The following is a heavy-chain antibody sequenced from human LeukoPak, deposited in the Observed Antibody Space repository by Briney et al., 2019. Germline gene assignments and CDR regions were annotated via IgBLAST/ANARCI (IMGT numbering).Heavy chain of an antibody. V-gene: IGHV3-74*01. D-gene: IGHD1-26*01. CDR2: INGYGSDT. Sequence: PGGSLRLSCAGSGFSFGSYWMHWVRQAPGKGLVWVSRINGYGSDTSYADFVKGRFTISRGNAKNTVHLQVNSLRAEDTAVFYCTRGGSGTYGEFDYWGQGTLVTVSS. CDR1: GFSFGSYW. J-gene: IGHJ4*02. CDR3: TRGGSGTYGEFDY.